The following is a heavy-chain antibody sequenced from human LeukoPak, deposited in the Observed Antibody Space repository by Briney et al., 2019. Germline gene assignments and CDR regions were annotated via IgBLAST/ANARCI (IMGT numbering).Heavy chain of an antibody. CDR2: IYYSGST. Sequence: PSQTLSLTCTVSGGSTSSYYWSWIQQPPGKGLEWIGYIYYSGSTNYNPSLKSRVTISVDTSKNQFSLKLSSVTAADTAVYYCARQGIVLRSFDYWGQGTLVTVSS. CDR3: ARQGIVLRSFDY. CDR1: GGSTSSYY. D-gene: IGHD3-3*01. V-gene: IGHV4-59*01. J-gene: IGHJ4*02.